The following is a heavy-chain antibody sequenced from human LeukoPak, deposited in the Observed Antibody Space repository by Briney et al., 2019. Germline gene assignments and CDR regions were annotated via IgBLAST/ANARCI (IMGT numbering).Heavy chain of an antibody. D-gene: IGHD3-16*01. CDR2: INHSGST. Sequence: SETLSLTCAVYGGSSSGYYWSWIRQPPGKGLEWIGEINHSGSTNYNPSPKSRATIYVDTSKHQFSLKLSSVTAADTAVYSCAGGSDYTSCFDYWGQGTLVTVSS. CDR3: AGGSDYTSCFDY. CDR1: GGSSSGYY. V-gene: IGHV4-34*01. J-gene: IGHJ4*02.